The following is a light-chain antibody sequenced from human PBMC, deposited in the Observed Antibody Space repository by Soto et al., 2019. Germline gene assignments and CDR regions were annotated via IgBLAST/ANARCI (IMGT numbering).Light chain of an antibody. CDR1: SSDVGSYNL. CDR3: CSYACSSTHVV. CDR2: EGS. J-gene: IGLJ2*01. Sequence: QSALTQPASVSGSPGQSITISCTGTSSDVGSYNLVSWYQQHPGKAPKLMIYEGSKRPSGVSNRFSGSKSGNTASLTISELQAEDEADYYCCSYACSSTHVVFGGGTKVTVL. V-gene: IGLV2-23*01.